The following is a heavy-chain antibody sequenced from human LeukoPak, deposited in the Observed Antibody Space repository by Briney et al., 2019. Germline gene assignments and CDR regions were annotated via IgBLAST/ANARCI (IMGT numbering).Heavy chain of an antibody. J-gene: IGHJ3*02. CDR1: GYTFTGYY. V-gene: IGHV1-2*02. CDR2: INPNSGGT. CDR3: AREVEVVAATDAFDI. D-gene: IGHD2-15*01. Sequence: GASVKVSCKASGYTFTGYYMHWVRQAPGQGLEWMGWINPNSGGTNYAQKFQGRVTMTRDTSISTAYMGLSRLRSDDTAVYYCAREVEVVAATDAFDIWGQGTMVTVSS.